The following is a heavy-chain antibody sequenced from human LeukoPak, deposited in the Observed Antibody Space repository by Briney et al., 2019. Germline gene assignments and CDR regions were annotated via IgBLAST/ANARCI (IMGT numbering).Heavy chain of an antibody. J-gene: IGHJ5*02. Sequence: ASVKVSCKASAYTFTTYDINMVRQATGQGLEWLGLMNPNSGSTSYAQKVQGRVTMTRNTSISTDYIELSSLRLEDTAVYYCSRGPNKSDGGNSGSAWFVPCGEGDLVTVS. CDR3: SRGPNKSDGGNSGSAWFVP. CDR2: MNPNSGST. CDR1: AYTFTTYD. D-gene: IGHD4-23*01. V-gene: IGHV1-8*01.